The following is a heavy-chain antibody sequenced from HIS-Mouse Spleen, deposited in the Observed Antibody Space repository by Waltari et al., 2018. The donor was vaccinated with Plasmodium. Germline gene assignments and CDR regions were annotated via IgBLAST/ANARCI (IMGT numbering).Heavy chain of an antibody. CDR3: ARVLGYKAAAGTFVEYFQH. J-gene: IGHJ1*01. V-gene: IGHV1-2*02. Sequence: QVQLVQSGAEVKKPGASVTVSCKASGYPFTRYFMHWVRQAPGQGLEWMGWINPNSGGTNYAQKFQGRVTMTRDTSISTAYMELSRLRSDDTAVYYCARVLGYKAAAGTFVEYFQHWGQGTLVTVSS. CDR2: INPNSGGT. D-gene: IGHD6-13*01. CDR1: GYPFTRYF.